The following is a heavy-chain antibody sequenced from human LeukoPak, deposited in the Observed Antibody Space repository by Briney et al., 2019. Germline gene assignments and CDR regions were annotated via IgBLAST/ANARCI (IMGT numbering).Heavy chain of an antibody. Sequence: PGGSLRLSCAASGFTFSSYGMSWVRQAPGKGPEWVSAISGSGGSTYYADSVKGRFTISRDNSKNTLYLQMNSLRAEDTAVYYCAKSPYSSSFDYFDYWGQGTLVTVSS. CDR2: ISGSGGST. D-gene: IGHD6-6*01. CDR3: AKSPYSSSFDYFDY. CDR1: GFTFSSYG. J-gene: IGHJ4*02. V-gene: IGHV3-23*01.